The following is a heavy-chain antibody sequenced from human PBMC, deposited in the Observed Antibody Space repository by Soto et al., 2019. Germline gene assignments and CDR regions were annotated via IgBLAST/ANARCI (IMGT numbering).Heavy chain of an antibody. J-gene: IGHJ3*02. CDR3: ARGVYGSGNYYSGPSAFDI. D-gene: IGHD3-10*01. CDR2: TIPVFNTA. V-gene: IGHV1-69*06. Sequence: QVQLEQSGAEVKKPGSSVKVSCKAAGGTLSDHGVAWLRQAPGQGLEWMGGTIPVFNTAKYAQKFQGRVTVTADKYTNIAYMHLSSPRSEDTAFYFCARGVYGSGNYYSGPSAFDIWGQGTMVMVSS. CDR1: GGTLSDHG.